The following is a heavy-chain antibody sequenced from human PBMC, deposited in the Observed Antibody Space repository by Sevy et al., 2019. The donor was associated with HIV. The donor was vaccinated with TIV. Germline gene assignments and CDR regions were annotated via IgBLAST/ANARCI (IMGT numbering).Heavy chain of an antibody. Sequence: ASVKVSCKASGYRITNYGITWVRQAPGQGLEWMGWINPNNGKTNYAQKFQGRLTMTTDTSTSTAYMELRSLRSDDTAVYYCARGLSFYYDCSGCYPDWYFDLWGRGTLATVSS. CDR1: GYRITNYG. CDR3: ARGLSFYYDCSGCYPDWYFDL. D-gene: IGHD3-22*01. V-gene: IGHV1-18*01. J-gene: IGHJ2*01. CDR2: INPNNGKT.